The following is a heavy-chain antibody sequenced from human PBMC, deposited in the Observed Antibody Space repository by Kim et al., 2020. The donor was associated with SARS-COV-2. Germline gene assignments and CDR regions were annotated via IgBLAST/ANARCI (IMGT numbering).Heavy chain of an antibody. CDR2: IIPIFGTA. Sequence: SVKVSCKASGGTFSSYAISWVRQAPGQGLEWMGGIIPIFGTANYAQKFQGRVTITADESTSTAYMELSSLRSEDTAVYYCASREYCSSTSCYGEEVHYYYYYGMDVWGQGTTVTVSS. J-gene: IGHJ6*02. CDR3: ASREYCSSTSCYGEEVHYYYYYGMDV. D-gene: IGHD2-2*01. CDR1: GGTFSSYA. V-gene: IGHV1-69*13.